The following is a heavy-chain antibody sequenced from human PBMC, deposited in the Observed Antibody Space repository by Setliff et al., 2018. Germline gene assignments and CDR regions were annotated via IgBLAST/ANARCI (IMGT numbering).Heavy chain of an antibody. V-gene: IGHV3-48*04. CDR1: GFTFSSYN. D-gene: IGHD6-13*01. J-gene: IGHJ3*02. Sequence: PGGSLRLSCAASGFTFSSYNMDWVRQAPGKGLEWVSYINSRSSTIFYADSMKGRFTISRDNAKNSLYLQMNSLRAEDTAVYYCASAGHSGSWFPFDAFHIWGQGTMVTVSS. CDR2: INSRSSTI. CDR3: ASAGHSGSWFPFDAFHI.